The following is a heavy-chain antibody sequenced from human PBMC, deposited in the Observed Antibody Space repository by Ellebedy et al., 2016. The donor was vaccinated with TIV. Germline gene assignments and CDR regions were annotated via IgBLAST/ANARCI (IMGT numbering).Heavy chain of an antibody. CDR1: GYTFTSYY. J-gene: IGHJ4*02. CDR2: INPSGGST. D-gene: IGHD5-24*01. V-gene: IGHV1-46*01. Sequence: ASVKVSCKASGYTFTSYYMHWVRQAPGQGLEWMGIINPSGGSTSYAQKFQGRVTMTRDTSTSTVYMELSSLRSEDTAVYYCARDSRGWGRDGYKGVFDYWGQGTLVTVSS. CDR3: ARDSRGWGRDGYKGVFDY.